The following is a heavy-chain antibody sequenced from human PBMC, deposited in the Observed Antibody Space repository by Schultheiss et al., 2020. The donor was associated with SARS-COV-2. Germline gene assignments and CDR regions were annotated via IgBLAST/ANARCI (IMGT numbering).Heavy chain of an antibody. Sequence: GGSLRLSCAASGFTFSNAWMSWVRQAPGKGLEWVSAISGSGGSTYYADSVKGRFTISRDNSKNTLYLQMNSLRAEDTAVYYCARERTRTFDYWGQGTLVTVSS. D-gene: IGHD1-7*01. J-gene: IGHJ4*02. CDR2: ISGSGGST. V-gene: IGHV3-23*01. CDR3: ARERTRTFDY. CDR1: GFTFSNAW.